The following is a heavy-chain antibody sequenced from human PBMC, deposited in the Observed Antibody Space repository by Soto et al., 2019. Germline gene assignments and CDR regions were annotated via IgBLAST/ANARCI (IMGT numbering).Heavy chain of an antibody. D-gene: IGHD4-4*01. CDR1: GYSFTTYL. V-gene: IGHV5-51*01. J-gene: IGHJ6*02. CDR2: INPGDSDI. Sequence: PXDSLKLSWKASGYSFTTYLGAWVLQVPGKGLEWMGIINPGDSDIRYSPSFQGQVTISADNSISTAYLQWSSLKASDTAMYYCARNEQFYYYYYGMDVWGQGTAVTVSS. CDR3: ARNEQFYYYYYGMDV.